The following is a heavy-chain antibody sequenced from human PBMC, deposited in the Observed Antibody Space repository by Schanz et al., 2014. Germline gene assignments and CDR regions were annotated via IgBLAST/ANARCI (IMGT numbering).Heavy chain of an antibody. V-gene: IGHV3-23*01. CDR2: FNDGGVNK. Sequence: EVHLLESGGGLVEPGGSLRLSCATSGFSLDIFAGSWVRQAPGKGLEWVSSFNDGGVNKYYADSVKGRFTISSDNSKSTLYLPMSSLRAEDTSVYYCAKSQGSSFDSWGQGTLVTVSS. CDR1: GFSLDIFA. J-gene: IGHJ4*02. D-gene: IGHD6-13*01. CDR3: AKSQGSSFDS.